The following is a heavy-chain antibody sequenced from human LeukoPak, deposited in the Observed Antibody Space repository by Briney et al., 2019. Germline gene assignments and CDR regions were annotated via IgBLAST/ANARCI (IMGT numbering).Heavy chain of an antibody. CDR1: GFTFSSYV. V-gene: IGHV3-30-3*01. J-gene: IGHJ3*02. CDR2: ITYDGSNK. Sequence: GGSLRLSCAASGFTFSSYVMHWVRQAPGKGLEWVALITYDGSNKYYADSVRGRFTISRDNSKNTLDLQMNTLRAEDTAVYYCARAVGPFDIWGQGTMVTVSS. CDR3: ARAVGPFDI.